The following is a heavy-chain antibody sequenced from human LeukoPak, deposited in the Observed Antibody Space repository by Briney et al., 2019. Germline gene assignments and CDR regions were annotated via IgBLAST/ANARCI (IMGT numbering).Heavy chain of an antibody. J-gene: IGHJ4*02. V-gene: IGHV5-51*01. Sequence: GESLKISCKGSGYSFNSYWIGWVRQMPGKGLEWMGIIYPGDSDTRYSPSFQGQVTISADKSISTAYLQWSSLKASDTAMYYCARLPGIVATIERYSDYWGQGTLVTVSS. CDR3: ARLPGIVATIERYSDY. D-gene: IGHD5-12*01. CDR2: IYPGDSDT. CDR1: GYSFNSYW.